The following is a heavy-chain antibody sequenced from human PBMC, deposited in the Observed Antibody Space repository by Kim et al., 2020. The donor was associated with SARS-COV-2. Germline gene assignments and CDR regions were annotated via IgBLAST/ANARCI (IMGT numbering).Heavy chain of an antibody. Sequence: SETLSLTCAVYGGSFSGYYWSWIRQPPGKGLEWIGEINHSGSTNYNPSLKSRVTISVDTSKNQFSLKLSSVTAADTAVYYCARQEDYDSSGPTSGYWGQG. CDR2: INHSGST. CDR1: GGSFSGYY. D-gene: IGHD3-22*01. V-gene: IGHV4-34*01. CDR3: ARQEDYDSSGPTSGY. J-gene: IGHJ4*02.